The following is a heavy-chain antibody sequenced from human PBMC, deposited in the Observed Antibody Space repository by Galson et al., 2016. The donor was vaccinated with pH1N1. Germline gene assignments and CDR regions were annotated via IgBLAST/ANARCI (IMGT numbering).Heavy chain of an antibody. CDR1: GGPLNSHA. J-gene: IGHJ4*02. CDR3: ARVSGYNSGYIDS. CDR2: IVGIFRSA. V-gene: IGHV1-69*13. D-gene: IGHD5-18*01. Sequence: SVKVSCKASGGPLNSHAISWVRQAPGQGLEWMGRIVGIFRSANYARKFQGRVTITADEFMSTTYMELSSLRSDDTAVYYCARVSGYNSGYIDSWGQGTLVTVSS.